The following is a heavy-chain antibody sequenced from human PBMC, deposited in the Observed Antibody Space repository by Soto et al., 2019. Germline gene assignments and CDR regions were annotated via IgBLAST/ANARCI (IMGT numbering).Heavy chain of an antibody. D-gene: IGHD5-12*01. V-gene: IGHV4-39*02. CDR2: FYHDGRT. J-gene: IGHJ4*02. CDR1: GGSFSDANYY. CDR3: ARRSHIVLAPT. Sequence: PSETLSLTCIVSGGSFSDANYYWVWSRQPPGERLEWIGSFYHDGRTYYNASLKSRVTISVDTSKNHFSLMLTSVTAADTAVYYCARRSHIVLAPTWGQGTLVTVSS.